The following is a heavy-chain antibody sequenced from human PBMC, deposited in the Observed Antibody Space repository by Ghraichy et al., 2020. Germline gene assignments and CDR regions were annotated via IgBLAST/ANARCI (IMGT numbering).Heavy chain of an antibody. J-gene: IGHJ4*02. D-gene: IGHD5-12*01. V-gene: IGHV1-69*13. CDR1: GGTFSSYA. CDR2: IIPIFGTA. CDR3: AEGYFGGYDLGY. Sequence: SVKVSCKASGGTFSSYAISWVRQAPGQGLEWMGGIIPIFGTANYAQKFQGRVTITADESTSTAYMELSSLRSEVTAVYYCAEGYFGGYDLGYWGQGTLVTVSS.